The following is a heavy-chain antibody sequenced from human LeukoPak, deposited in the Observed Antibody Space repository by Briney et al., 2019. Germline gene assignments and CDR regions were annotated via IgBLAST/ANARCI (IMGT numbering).Heavy chain of an antibody. CDR1: GFTFSSYG. J-gene: IGHJ4*02. Sequence: GGSLRLSCAASGFTFSSYGMHWVRQAPGKGLEWVAFIRYDGSNKYYADSVKGRFTISRDNAKNSLYLQMNSLRAEDTAVYYCARDLTYYDYVWGSYRFFDYWGQGTLVTVSS. CDR3: ARDLTYYDYVWGSYRFFDY. CDR2: IRYDGSNK. V-gene: IGHV3-30*02. D-gene: IGHD3-16*02.